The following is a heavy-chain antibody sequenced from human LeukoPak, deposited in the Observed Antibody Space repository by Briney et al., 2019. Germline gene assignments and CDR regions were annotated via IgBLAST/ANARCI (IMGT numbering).Heavy chain of an antibody. V-gene: IGHV1-69*13. CDR1: GGTFSSYA. D-gene: IGHD3-10*01. Sequence: ASVKVSCKASGGTFSSYAISWVRQAPGQGLEWMGGIIPIVGTANYAQKFQGRVTITADESTSTAYMELSSLRSEDTAVYYCARGRITMVRGPYYYYMDVWGKGTTVTVSS. CDR3: ARGRITMVRGPYYYYMDV. J-gene: IGHJ6*03. CDR2: IIPIVGTA.